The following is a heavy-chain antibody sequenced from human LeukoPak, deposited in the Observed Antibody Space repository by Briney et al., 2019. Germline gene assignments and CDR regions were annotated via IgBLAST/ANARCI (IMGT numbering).Heavy chain of an antibody. CDR1: GASISSYY. J-gene: IGHJ5*02. CDR2: IYTSGST. V-gene: IGHV4-4*09. D-gene: IGHD1-26*01. Sequence: SETLSLTCTVSGASISSYYWSWIRQPPGKGLEWIGYIYTSGSTHYNPSLRSRVTISVDTSKNQFFLRLTSVTAADTAVYYCARQVGWLDPWGQGTLVTVSS. CDR3: ARQVGWLDP.